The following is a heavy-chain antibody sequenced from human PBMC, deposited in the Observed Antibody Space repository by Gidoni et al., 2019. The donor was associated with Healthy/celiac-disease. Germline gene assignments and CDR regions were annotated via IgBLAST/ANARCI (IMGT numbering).Heavy chain of an antibody. CDR1: GGSISSSSYY. Sequence: QLQLQESGPGLVKPSETLSLTCTVSGGSISSSSYYWGWIRQPPGKGLEWIGSIYYSGSTYYNPSLKSRVTRSVDTSKNQFSLKLSSVTAADTAVYDCARQWFAQWLVTPYYFDYWGQGTLVTVSS. J-gene: IGHJ4*02. CDR3: ARQWFAQWLVTPYYFDY. V-gene: IGHV4-39*01. D-gene: IGHD6-19*01. CDR2: IYYSGST.